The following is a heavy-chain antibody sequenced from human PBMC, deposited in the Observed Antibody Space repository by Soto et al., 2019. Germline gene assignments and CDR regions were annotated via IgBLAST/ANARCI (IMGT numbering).Heavy chain of an antibody. J-gene: IGHJ6*02. CDR1: GYTFTGYY. CDR3: ARAGSDIVVVPAAISGGYGMDV. CDR2: INPNSGGT. V-gene: IGHV1-2*04. Sequence: ASGKVCCKASGYTFTGYYMHWVRQAPGQGLEWMGWINPNSGGTNYAQKFQGWVTMTRDTSISTAYMELSRLRSDDTAVYYCARAGSDIVVVPAAISGGYGMDVWGQGTTVTVSS. D-gene: IGHD2-2*01.